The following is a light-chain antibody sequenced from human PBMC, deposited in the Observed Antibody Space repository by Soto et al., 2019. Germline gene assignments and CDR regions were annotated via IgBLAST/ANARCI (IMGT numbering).Light chain of an antibody. CDR2: DAS. J-gene: IGKJ4*01. Sequence: DIQMTQSPSTLSASVGDRVTITCRASQSISSWLAWYQQKPGKAPKLLIYDASSLQSGVPSRFSGSASGTEFTLTISGLQPEDSATYYCLQHNSYPLTFGGGTKVDNK. V-gene: IGKV1-5*01. CDR1: QSISSW. CDR3: LQHNSYPLT.